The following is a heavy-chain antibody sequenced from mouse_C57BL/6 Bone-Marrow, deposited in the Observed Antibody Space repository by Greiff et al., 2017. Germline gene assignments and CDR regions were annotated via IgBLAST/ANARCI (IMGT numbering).Heavy chain of an antibody. Sequence: QVHVKQPGAELVKPGASVKMSCKASGYTFTSYWITWVKQRPGQGLEWIGDIYPGSGSTNYNEKFKSKATLTVDTSSSTAYMQLSSLTSEDSAVYYCARRDYYGSSYAMDYWGQGTSVTVSS. D-gene: IGHD1-1*01. J-gene: IGHJ4*01. CDR3: ARRDYYGSSYAMDY. CDR1: GYTFTSYW. CDR2: IYPGSGST. V-gene: IGHV1-55*01.